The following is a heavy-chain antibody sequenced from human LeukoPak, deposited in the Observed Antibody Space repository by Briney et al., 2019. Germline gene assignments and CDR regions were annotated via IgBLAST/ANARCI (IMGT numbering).Heavy chain of an antibody. V-gene: IGHV1-18*01. J-gene: IGHJ4*02. CDR1: GYTFTSYG. Sequence: ASVKVSCKASGYTFTSYGISWVRQAPGQGLEWMGWISAYNGNTNYAQKLQGRVTMTRDMSTSTVYMELSSLRSEDTAVYYCARVYSNYAYDYWGQGTLVTVSS. D-gene: IGHD4-11*01. CDR3: ARVYSNYAYDY. CDR2: ISAYNGNT.